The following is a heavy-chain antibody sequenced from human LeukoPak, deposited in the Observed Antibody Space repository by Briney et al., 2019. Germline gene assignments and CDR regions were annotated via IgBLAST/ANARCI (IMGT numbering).Heavy chain of an antibody. CDR2: IYTGGLT. Sequence: GGSLILSCAASGFTVSSNHMTWVRQAPGKGLEWVSEIYTGGLTFYADSVTGRFTISRDNSKNTVYLQMNSLGVEDTARYYCARDNAPAGGGLDYWGQGTLVTVSS. CDR3: ARDNAPAGGGLDY. J-gene: IGHJ4*02. V-gene: IGHV3-53*01. D-gene: IGHD2-2*01. CDR1: GFTVSSNH.